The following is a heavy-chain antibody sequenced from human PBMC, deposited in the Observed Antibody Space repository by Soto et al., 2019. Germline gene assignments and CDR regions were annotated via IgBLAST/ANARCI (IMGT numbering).Heavy chain of an antibody. Sequence: GGSLRLSCAASGFTFDDYTMHWVRQDPGKGLEWVSLISWDGGSTYYADSVKGRFTISRDNSKNSLYLQMNCLRTEDTALYYCAKGIAVAGKGPWFDPWGQGTLVTVSS. D-gene: IGHD6-19*01. V-gene: IGHV3-43*01. CDR1: GFTFDDYT. CDR3: AKGIAVAGKGPWFDP. CDR2: ISWDGGST. J-gene: IGHJ5*02.